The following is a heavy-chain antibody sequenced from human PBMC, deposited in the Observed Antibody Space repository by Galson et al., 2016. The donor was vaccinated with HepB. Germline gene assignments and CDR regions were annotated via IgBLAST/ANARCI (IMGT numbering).Heavy chain of an antibody. CDR2: ISYDGNTE. Sequence: SLRLSCAASGFTFSTYNMNWVRQAPGKGLEWLALISYDGNTEYYADSVKGRFTISRDNSKNSLFLQMNSLRAEDTAVYYCARDLRGSYIFDYWGQGTLVTVSS. J-gene: IGHJ4*02. CDR1: GFTFSTYN. CDR3: ARDLRGSYIFDY. D-gene: IGHD1-26*01. V-gene: IGHV3-30*13.